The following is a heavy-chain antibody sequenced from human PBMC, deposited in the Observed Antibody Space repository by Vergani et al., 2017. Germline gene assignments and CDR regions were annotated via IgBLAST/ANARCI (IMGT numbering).Heavy chain of an antibody. J-gene: IGHJ4*02. CDR2: ISGSGGST. CDR1: GFTFSSYA. Sequence: EVQLLESGGGLVQPGGSLRLSCAASGFTFSSYAMSWVRLAPGKGLEWVSAISGSGGSTYYADSVKGRFTISRNNSKNTLYLQMNSLRAADTAVYYCAKDSSYSSSSGYWGQGTLVTVSS. D-gene: IGHD6-6*01. CDR3: AKDSSYSSSSGY. V-gene: IGHV3-23*01.